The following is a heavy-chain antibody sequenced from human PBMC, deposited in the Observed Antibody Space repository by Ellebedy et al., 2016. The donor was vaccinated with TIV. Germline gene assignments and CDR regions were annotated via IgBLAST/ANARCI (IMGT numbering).Heavy chain of an antibody. V-gene: IGHV4-4*07. D-gene: IGHD3-10*01. CDR3: ARGGASSLPFGY. J-gene: IGHJ4*02. CDR1: GGSISSFY. CDR2: LHPSGTT. Sequence: MPSETLSLTCTVSGGSISSFYWSWIRQPAGKGPEWIGLLHPSGTTNYNDSLKSRVTVSVDTSKKQFTLKLVSVTPADTAVYYCARGGASSLPFGYWGQGVLVTVSS.